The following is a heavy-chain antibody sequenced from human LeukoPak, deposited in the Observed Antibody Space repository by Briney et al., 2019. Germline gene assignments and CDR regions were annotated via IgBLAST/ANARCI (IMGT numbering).Heavy chain of an antibody. CDR1: GFTFSSYA. V-gene: IGHV3-30-3*01. CDR2: ISYDGSNK. D-gene: IGHD2-15*01. J-gene: IGHJ4*02. Sequence: GRSLRLSCAASGFTFSSYAMHWVRQAPGKGLEWVAVISYDGSNKYYADSVKGRFTISRDNSKNTLYLQMNSLRAEDTAVYYCARDSFRYYFDYWGQGTLVTVSS. CDR3: ARDSFRYYFDY.